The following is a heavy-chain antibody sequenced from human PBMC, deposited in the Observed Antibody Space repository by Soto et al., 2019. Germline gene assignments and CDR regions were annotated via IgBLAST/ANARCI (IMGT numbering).Heavy chain of an antibody. CDR3: ARGGSGYVHGMDV. J-gene: IGHJ6*02. D-gene: IGHD5-12*01. CDR1: GGSISSYY. Sequence: SETLSLTCTVSGGSISSYYWSWIRQPPGKGLEWIGYIYYSGSTNYSPSLKSRVTISVDTSKNQFSLKLSSVTAADTAVYYCARGGSGYVHGMDVWGQGTTVTVSS. CDR2: IYYSGST. V-gene: IGHV4-59*01.